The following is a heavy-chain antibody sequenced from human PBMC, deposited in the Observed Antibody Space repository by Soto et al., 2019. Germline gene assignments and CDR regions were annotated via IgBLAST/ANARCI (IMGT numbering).Heavy chain of an antibody. CDR3: ARDRCSSTSCIWYDY. Sequence: QPGGSLRLSCAASGFTFSSYGMHWVRQAPGKGLEWVAVIWYDGSNKYYADSVKGRFTISRDNSKNTLYLQMNSLRAEDTAVYYCARDRCSSTSCIWYDYWGQGTLVTVSS. CDR1: GFTFSSYG. V-gene: IGHV3-33*01. D-gene: IGHD2-2*01. CDR2: IWYDGSNK. J-gene: IGHJ4*02.